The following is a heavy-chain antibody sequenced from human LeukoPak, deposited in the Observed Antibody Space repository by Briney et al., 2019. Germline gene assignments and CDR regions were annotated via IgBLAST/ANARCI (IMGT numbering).Heavy chain of an antibody. D-gene: IGHD3-10*01. Sequence: PGKSLRLSCAASGFTFSNYAMHWVPQAPGKGLEWVSLISSGGTYEYYADSMKGRFTISRDNSKNTLYLQLNSLRAEDTAVYYCARDSTYYYDSGSSGPHYFDSWGQGTLVTVSS. CDR3: ARDSTYYYDSGSSGPHYFDS. V-gene: IGHV3-30*01. CDR1: GFTFSNYA. CDR2: ISSGGTYE. J-gene: IGHJ4*02.